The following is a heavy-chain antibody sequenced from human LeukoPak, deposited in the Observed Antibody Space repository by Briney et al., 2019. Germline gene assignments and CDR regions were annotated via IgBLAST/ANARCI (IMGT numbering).Heavy chain of an antibody. D-gene: IGHD5-18*01. V-gene: IGHV1-18*01. CDR1: GYTFTSFG. J-gene: IGHJ4*02. Sequence: ASVKVSCKASGYTFTSFGISWVRQAPGQGLEWMGWSSAYNGNTNYAQKFQGRVTMTTDTSTSTAYMEVRSLRSDDTAVYYCTRDLAVDTSMIFCDDLGQGSLVTVSS. CDR2: SSAYNGNT. CDR3: TRDLAVDTSMIFCDD.